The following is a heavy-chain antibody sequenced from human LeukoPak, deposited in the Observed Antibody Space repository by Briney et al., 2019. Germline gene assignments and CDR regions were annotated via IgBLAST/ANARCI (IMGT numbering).Heavy chain of an antibody. CDR1: GYTFTNSG. V-gene: IGHV1-18*01. CDR2: ISAYNGNT. D-gene: IGHD3-10*01. Sequence: ASVKVSCKASGYTFTNSGISWVRQAPGQGLEWMGWISAYNGNTNYAQKLQGRVTMTTDTSTSTAYMELRSLRSDDTAVYYCARTRDYYYYYMDVWGKGTTVTVSS. J-gene: IGHJ6*03. CDR3: ARTRDYYYYYMDV.